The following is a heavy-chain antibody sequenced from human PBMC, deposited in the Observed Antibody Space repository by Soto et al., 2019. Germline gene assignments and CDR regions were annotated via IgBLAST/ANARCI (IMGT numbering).Heavy chain of an antibody. CDR2: IDHSDSYT. CDR1: GYSFTSYW. D-gene: IGHD3-10*01. J-gene: IGHJ6*02. Sequence: GESLKISCKGSGYSFTSYWISWVRQMPGKGLEWMGRIDHSDSYTNYSPSFQGHVTISADKSISTAYLQWSSLKASDTAMYYCARSPVIGELCGYGMDXWGQGTTVTVS. CDR3: ARSPVIGELCGYGMDX. V-gene: IGHV5-10-1*01.